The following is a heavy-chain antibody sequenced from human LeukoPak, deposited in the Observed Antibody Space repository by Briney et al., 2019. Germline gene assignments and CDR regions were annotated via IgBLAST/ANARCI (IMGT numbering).Heavy chain of an antibody. D-gene: IGHD3-10*01. Sequence: SETLSLTCTVSGGSISSYYWSWIRQPPGKGLEWIGYICYSGSTNYNPSLKSRVTISVDTSKNQFSLKLSSVTAADTAVYYCARDMKVYGSGIYYRSYYYGMDVWGKGTTVTVSS. CDR3: ARDMKVYGSGIYYRSYYYGMDV. V-gene: IGHV4-59*01. J-gene: IGHJ6*04. CDR2: ICYSGST. CDR1: GGSISSYY.